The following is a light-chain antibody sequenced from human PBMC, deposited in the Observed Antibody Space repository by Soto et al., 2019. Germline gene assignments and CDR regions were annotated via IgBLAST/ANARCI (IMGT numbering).Light chain of an antibody. CDR3: CSYAGSSTYV. CDR2: EGS. Sequence: QSLLPQPPPRSASPGQSITLSCTGTTSDVGSYNLVSWYQQHPGKAPKLMIYEGSKRPSGVSNRLSGSKSGNTASLTISGLQAEDEADYYCCSYAGSSTYVFGTGTKVTVL. J-gene: IGLJ1*01. V-gene: IGLV2-23*01. CDR1: TSDVGSYNL.